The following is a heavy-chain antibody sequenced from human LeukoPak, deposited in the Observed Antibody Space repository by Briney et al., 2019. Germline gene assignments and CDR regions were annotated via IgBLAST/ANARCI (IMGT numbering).Heavy chain of an antibody. CDR2: IFWDDDD. CDR1: GFSFSTSKVA. V-gene: IGHV2-5*02. Sequence: SGPTLVKPTQTLTLTCSFSGFSFSTSKVAVGWIRQPPGKALEWLALIFWDDDDRYSPSLKNRLTITKDTSKNQVVLTMTSMDPLDTATYYCAHRRSYGDHDYWGQGTLVTVSS. D-gene: IGHD4-17*01. CDR3: AHRRSYGDHDY. J-gene: IGHJ4*02.